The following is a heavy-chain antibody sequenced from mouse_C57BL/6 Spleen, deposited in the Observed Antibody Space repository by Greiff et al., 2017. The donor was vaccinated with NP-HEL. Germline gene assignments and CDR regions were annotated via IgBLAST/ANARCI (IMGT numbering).Heavy chain of an antibody. CDR3: ARHETGTDY. J-gene: IGHJ2*01. CDR1: GFTFSSYG. D-gene: IGHD4-1*01. Sequence: EVMLVESGGDLVKPGGSLKLSCAASGFTFSSYGMSWVRQTPDKRLEWVATISSGGSYTYYPDSVKGRVTISRDNAKNTLYLQMSSLKSEDTAMYYCARHETGTDYWGQGTPLTVSS. CDR2: ISSGGSYT. V-gene: IGHV5-6*01.